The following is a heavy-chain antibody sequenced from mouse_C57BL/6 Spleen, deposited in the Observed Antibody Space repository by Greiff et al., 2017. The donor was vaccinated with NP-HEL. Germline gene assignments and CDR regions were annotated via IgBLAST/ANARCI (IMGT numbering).Heavy chain of an antibody. CDR2: ISDGGSYT. V-gene: IGHV5-4*01. Sequence: EVKLMESGGGLVKPGGSLKLSCAASGFTFSSYAMSWVRQTPEKRLEWVATISDGGSYTYYPDNVKGRFTFSRDNAKNNLYLQMSHLKSEDTAMYYCARDWTTGVAPYAMDYWGKGTSVTVSS. J-gene: IGHJ4*01. D-gene: IGHD1-1*01. CDR3: ARDWTTGVAPYAMDY. CDR1: GFTFSSYA.